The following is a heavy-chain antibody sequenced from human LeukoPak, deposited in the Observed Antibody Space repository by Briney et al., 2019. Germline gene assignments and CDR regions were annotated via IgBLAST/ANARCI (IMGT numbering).Heavy chain of an antibody. CDR1: GFTFSSYS. Sequence: PGGSLRLSCAASGFTFSSYSMNWVRQAPGKGLEWVSYISSSSGTIYYADSVKGRFTISRDNAKNSLYLQMNSLRDEDTAVYYCARDRRNARITMVRGVISSGEYYFDYWGQGTLVTVSS. J-gene: IGHJ4*02. V-gene: IGHV3-48*02. D-gene: IGHD3-10*01. CDR3: ARDRRNARITMVRGVISSGEYYFDY. CDR2: ISSSSGTI.